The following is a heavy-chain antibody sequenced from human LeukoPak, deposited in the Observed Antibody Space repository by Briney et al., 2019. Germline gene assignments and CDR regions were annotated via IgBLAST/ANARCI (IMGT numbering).Heavy chain of an antibody. V-gene: IGHV3-23*01. CDR1: GFTFSSYA. CDR3: AKGHYYYDSSGYYYERDYFDY. D-gene: IGHD3-22*01. J-gene: IGHJ4*02. Sequence: GGSLRLSCAASGFTFSSYAMSWVRQAPGKGLEWVSAISGSGGSTYYADSVKGRFTISRDNSKNTLYLQMNSLRAEDTAVYYCAKGHYYYDSSGYYYERDYFDYWGQGTLATVSS. CDR2: ISGSGGST.